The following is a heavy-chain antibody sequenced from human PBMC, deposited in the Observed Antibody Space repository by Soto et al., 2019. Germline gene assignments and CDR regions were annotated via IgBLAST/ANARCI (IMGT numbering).Heavy chain of an antibody. Sequence: QVQLVESGGGVVQPGRSLRLSCAASGFTFSSYGMHWVRQAPGKGLEWVAVISYDGSNKYYADSVKGRFTISRDNSKNTLYLKMNSLRAEDTAVYYCAKDHNLLWFGELSSWGQGTLVTVSS. CDR2: ISYDGSNK. J-gene: IGHJ5*02. D-gene: IGHD3-10*01. CDR1: GFTFSSYG. V-gene: IGHV3-30*18. CDR3: AKDHNLLWFGELSS.